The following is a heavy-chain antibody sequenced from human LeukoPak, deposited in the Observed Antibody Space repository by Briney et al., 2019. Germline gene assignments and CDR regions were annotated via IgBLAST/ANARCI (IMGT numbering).Heavy chain of an antibody. J-gene: IGHJ4*02. Sequence: ASVKVSCKASGYTFTGYYIHWVRQAPGQGLEWMGWIHPNSGVTKYAQKFQGRVTLTRDTSTSTAYMELTRLRSDDTAVYYCAMQQSALFDYWGQGTLVTVSS. CDR2: IHPNSGVT. CDR1: GYTFTGYY. D-gene: IGHD6-13*01. CDR3: AMQQSALFDY. V-gene: IGHV1-2*02.